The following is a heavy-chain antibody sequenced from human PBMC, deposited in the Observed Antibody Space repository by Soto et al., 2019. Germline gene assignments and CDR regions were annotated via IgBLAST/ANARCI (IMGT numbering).Heavy chain of an antibody. V-gene: IGHV4-59*01. Sequence: SETLSLTCTVSGGSISGYYWSWIRQPPGKGLEWIGYMYKTGSTVYNPSFKSRVTISVDTSKNQFSLKLYSVTAADTAVYYCARDLWGYCGTDCYPLDVWGQGTTVTVSS. CDR1: GGSISGYY. CDR3: ARDLWGYCGTDCYPLDV. CDR2: MYKTGST. J-gene: IGHJ6*02. D-gene: IGHD2-21*02.